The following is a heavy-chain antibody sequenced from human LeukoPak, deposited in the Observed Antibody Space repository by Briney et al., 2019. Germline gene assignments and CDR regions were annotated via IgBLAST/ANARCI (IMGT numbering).Heavy chain of an antibody. V-gene: IGHV3-7*01. CDR3: ARRLYYDSSGYYNTAFDY. CDR2: INRDGSEK. Sequence: GGSLRLSCAASGFIFKNYWMSWVRQAPGKGLGWVANINRDGSEKYYVDSVKGRFTISRDYAKNSLFLQMNNLRAEDTAVYYCARRLYYDSSGYYNTAFDYWGQGTLVAVSS. CDR1: GFIFKNYW. D-gene: IGHD3-22*01. J-gene: IGHJ4*02.